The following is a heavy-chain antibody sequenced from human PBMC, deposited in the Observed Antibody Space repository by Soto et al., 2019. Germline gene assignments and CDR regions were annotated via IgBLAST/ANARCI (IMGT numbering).Heavy chain of an antibody. V-gene: IGHV3-33*01. J-gene: IGHJ5*02. CDR1: GFTFSSYG. Sequence: PGGSLRLSCAASGFTFSSYGMHWVRQAPGKGLEWVAVIWYDGSNKYYADSVKGRFTISRDNSKNKLYLQMNSLRAEDTAVYYCARGYSSNRYFDPWGQGTLVTVSS. CDR2: IWYDGSNK. CDR3: ARGYSSNRYFDP. D-gene: IGHD6-13*01.